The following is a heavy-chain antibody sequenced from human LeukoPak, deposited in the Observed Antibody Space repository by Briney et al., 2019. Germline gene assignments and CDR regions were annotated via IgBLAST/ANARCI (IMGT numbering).Heavy chain of an antibody. Sequence: SGPALVKPTQPLTLTCTFSGFSLSTSGMRVSWIRQPPGKALEWLARIDWDDDKFYSTSLKTRLTISKDTSKNQVVLTMTNMDPVDTATYYCARMVRGADAFDIWGQGTVVTVSS. CDR2: IDWDDDK. J-gene: IGHJ3*02. D-gene: IGHD3-10*01. CDR3: ARMVRGADAFDI. V-gene: IGHV2-70*04. CDR1: GFSLSTSGMR.